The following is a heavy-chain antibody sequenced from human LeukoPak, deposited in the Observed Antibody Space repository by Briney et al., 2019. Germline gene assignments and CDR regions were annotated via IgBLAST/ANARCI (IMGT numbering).Heavy chain of an antibody. V-gene: IGHV3-7*01. CDR2: IKQDGSEK. CDR3: ARDAPLGIVASLSYY. CDR1: GFTFSSYW. J-gene: IGHJ4*02. Sequence: GGSLRLSCAASGFTFSSYWMSWVRQAPGKGLEWVANIKQDGSEKYYVDSVKGRFTISRDNAKNSLYLQMNSLRAEDTAVYYCARDAPLGIVASLSYYWGQGTLVTVSS. D-gene: IGHD5-12*01.